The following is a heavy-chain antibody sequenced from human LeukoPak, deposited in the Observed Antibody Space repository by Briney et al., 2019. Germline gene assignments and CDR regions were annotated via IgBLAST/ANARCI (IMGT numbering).Heavy chain of an antibody. V-gene: IGHV3-74*01. CDR1: GNYW. D-gene: IGHD3-22*01. J-gene: IGHJ4*02. Sequence: PGGSLRLSCVASGNYWMHWVRQAPGKGLVWVSHINSDGSWTSYADSVKGRFTISKDNAKNTVYLQMNSLKTEDTAVYYCTTVVYYYDSSGYYYFDYWGQGTLVTVSS. CDR3: TTVVYYYDSSGYYYFDY. CDR2: INSDGSWT.